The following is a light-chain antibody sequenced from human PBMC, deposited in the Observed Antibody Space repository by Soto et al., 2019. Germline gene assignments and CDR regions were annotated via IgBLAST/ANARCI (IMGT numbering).Light chain of an antibody. V-gene: IGLV2-23*01. J-gene: IGLJ2*01. CDR1: SSDVGSYNL. CDR2: EGS. CDR3: CSYAGIVV. Sequence: QSVLTQPASVSGSPGQSITISCTGTSSDVGSYNLVSWYQQHPGKAPKLMIYEGSKRPSGVSNRFSGSKSGNTASLTISGLQAEDEADYYCCSYAGIVVFDGGTKVTVL.